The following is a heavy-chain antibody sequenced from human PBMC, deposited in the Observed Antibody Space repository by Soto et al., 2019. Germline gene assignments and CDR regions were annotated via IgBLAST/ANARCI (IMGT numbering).Heavy chain of an antibody. CDR3: ARWSNGDYVSAFDI. J-gene: IGHJ3*02. D-gene: IGHD4-17*01. Sequence: GASVKVSCKASGYTFTSYGISWVRQAPGQGLEWMGRIIPILGIANYAQKFQGRVTITADKSTSTAYMELSSLRSEDTAVYYCARWSNGDYVSAFDIWGQGTMVTVSS. CDR2: IIPILGIA. V-gene: IGHV1-69*04. CDR1: GYTFTSYG.